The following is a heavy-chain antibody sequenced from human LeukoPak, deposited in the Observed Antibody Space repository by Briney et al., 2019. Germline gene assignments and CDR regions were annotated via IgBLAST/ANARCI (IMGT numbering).Heavy chain of an antibody. Sequence: ASVKVSCSAPGGTFSTHAVSLDRQRHGQGLEWMGVIIPMFGANYAQNFRARDTITTDESTNTAYMQLSRLRPQDAAVYFCAWMSVIGLSHVDFWGQGTLVTVSS. CDR2: IIPMFGA. V-gene: IGHV1-69*05. CDR3: AWMSVIGLSHVDF. J-gene: IGHJ4*02. CDR1: GGTFSTHA. D-gene: IGHD2-21*01.